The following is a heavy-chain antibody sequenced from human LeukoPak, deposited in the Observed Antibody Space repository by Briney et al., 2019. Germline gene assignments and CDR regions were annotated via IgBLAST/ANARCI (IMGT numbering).Heavy chain of an antibody. V-gene: IGHV1-18*01. Sequence: ASVTVSCTASGYTFTSYGFNWVRQAPGQGLEWMGWIIAYNGTTNYAQKLQGRVTMTTDTSTSTAYMELRSLRSDDTAVYYCARAGYDLLTLAPDPANDYWGQGTLVTVSS. CDR3: ARAGYDLLTLAPDPANDY. CDR2: IIAYNGTT. D-gene: IGHD3-9*01. CDR1: GYTFTSYG. J-gene: IGHJ4*02.